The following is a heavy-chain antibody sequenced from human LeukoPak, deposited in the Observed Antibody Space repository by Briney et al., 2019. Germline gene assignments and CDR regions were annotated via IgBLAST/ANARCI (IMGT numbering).Heavy chain of an antibody. CDR2: IYYSGST. D-gene: IGHD3-16*01. V-gene: IGHV4-61*01. CDR3: ARSLGLYYYFDY. J-gene: IGHJ4*02. Sequence: SETLSLTCTVYGGSVSSRSYYWSWIRQPPGKGLEWTGYIYYSGSTNYNPSLKSRVTISVDTSKNQFSLKLSSVTAADTAVYYCARSLGLYYYFDYWGQGTLVTVSS. CDR1: GGSVSSRSYY.